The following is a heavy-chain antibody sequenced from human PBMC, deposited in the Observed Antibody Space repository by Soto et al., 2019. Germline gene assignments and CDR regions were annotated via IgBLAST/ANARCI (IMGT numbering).Heavy chain of an antibody. D-gene: IGHD6-25*01. Sequence: GGSLRLSCAASGFTFSSYAMSWVRQAPGKGLEWVSAISGSGGSTYYADSVKGRFTISRDNSKNTLYLQVNSLRAEDTAVYYCAREEQRGYDYCGMDVWGQGTTVTVSS. J-gene: IGHJ6*02. CDR2: ISGSGGST. CDR3: AREEQRGYDYCGMDV. CDR1: GFTFSSYA. V-gene: IGHV3-23*01.